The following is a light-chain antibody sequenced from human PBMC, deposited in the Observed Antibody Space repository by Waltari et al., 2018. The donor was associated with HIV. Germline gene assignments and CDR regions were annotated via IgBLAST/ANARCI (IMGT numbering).Light chain of an antibody. Sequence: QSVLTQPPSASGTPDHSVTISCSGSSSNIGSNFVYWYQQLPGAAPKLLIYRNNQRPSGVPDRFSGSKSGTSASLAISGLRSEDEADYYCAAWDDSLREVFGGGTKLTVL. CDR1: SSNIGSNF. V-gene: IGLV1-47*01. CDR3: AAWDDSLREV. CDR2: RNN. J-gene: IGLJ3*02.